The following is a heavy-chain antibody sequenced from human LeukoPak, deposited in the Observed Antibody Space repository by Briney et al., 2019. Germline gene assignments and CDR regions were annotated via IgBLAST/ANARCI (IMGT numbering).Heavy chain of an antibody. D-gene: IGHD6-13*01. CDR2: IWYDGSKK. V-gene: IGHV3-33*01. Sequence: GRSLRLSCAASGYSFSSYGMQWVRQAPGKGLEWVAVIWYDGSKKYYAASVKGRFTISRDDSKNTLYLQMNSLRAEDTAIYYCARDPGTLATYFDYWGPGTLVTVSS. CDR1: GYSFSSYG. CDR3: ARDPGTLATYFDY. J-gene: IGHJ4*02.